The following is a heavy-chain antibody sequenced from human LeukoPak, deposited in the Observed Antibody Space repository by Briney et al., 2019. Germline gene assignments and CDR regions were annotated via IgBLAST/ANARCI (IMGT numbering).Heavy chain of an antibody. CDR3: ARKLRLGGNWFDP. D-gene: IGHD1-26*01. CDR1: GGTFSSYA. CDR2: IIPISGTT. V-gene: IGHV1-69*13. Sequence: SVKVSCKASGGTFSSYAISWVRQAPGQGLEWMGKIIPISGTTNYAQKFQGRVTFTADESTSTAYMELSSLRSEDTTLYYCARKLRLGGNWFDPWGQGTLVTVSS. J-gene: IGHJ5*02.